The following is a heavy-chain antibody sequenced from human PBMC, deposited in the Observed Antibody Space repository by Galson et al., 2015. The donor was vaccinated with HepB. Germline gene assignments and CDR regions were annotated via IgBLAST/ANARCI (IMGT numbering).Heavy chain of an antibody. CDR3: ARDSGVLLWFGELLPFES. CDR2: ISSSSSTI. J-gene: IGHJ4*02. Sequence: SLRLSCAASGFTFSSYSMNWVRQAPGKGLEWVSYISSSSSTIYYADSVKGRFTISRDNAKNSLYLQMNSLRDEDTAVYYCARDSGVLLWFGELLPFESWGQGTLVTVSS. CDR1: GFTFSSYS. D-gene: IGHD3-10*01. V-gene: IGHV3-48*02.